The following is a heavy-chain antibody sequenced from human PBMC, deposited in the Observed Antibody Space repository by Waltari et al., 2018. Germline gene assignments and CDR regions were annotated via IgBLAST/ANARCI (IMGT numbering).Heavy chain of an antibody. Sequence: QVQLVQSGAEVKKPGASVNVSCKASGYTFTSYDINWVRQATGQGLEWMGWMNPNSGNTGYAQKFQGRVTMTRNTSISTAYMELSRLRSDDTAVYYCATVRFLEWSLDYWGQGTLVTVSS. D-gene: IGHD3-3*01. CDR2: MNPNSGNT. V-gene: IGHV1-8*01. CDR3: ATVRFLEWSLDY. CDR1: GYTFTSYD. J-gene: IGHJ4*02.